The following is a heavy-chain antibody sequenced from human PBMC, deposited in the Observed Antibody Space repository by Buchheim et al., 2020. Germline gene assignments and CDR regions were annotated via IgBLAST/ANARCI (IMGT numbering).Heavy chain of an antibody. CDR1: GGSFSGYY. CDR2: INHSGST. J-gene: IGHJ6*02. Sequence: QVQLQQWGAGLLKPSETLSLTCAVYGGSFSGYYWSWIRQPPGKGLEWIGEINHSGSTNYNPSLKSRVTISVDTSKNQLSLKLSSVTAADTAVYYCARASGYSSGWYMWYYYGMDVWGQGTT. V-gene: IGHV4-34*01. CDR3: ARASGYSSGWYMWYYYGMDV. D-gene: IGHD6-19*01.